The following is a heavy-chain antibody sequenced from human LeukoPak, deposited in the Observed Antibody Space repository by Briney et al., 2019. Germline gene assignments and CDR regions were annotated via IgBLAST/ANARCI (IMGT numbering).Heavy chain of an antibody. CDR2: ISHTGST. V-gene: IGHV4-38-2*02. CDR1: GFSISSGYY. J-gene: IGHJ5*01. Sequence: PSETLSLTCTVSGFSISSGYYWGCIRQPPGKGLEWIGSISHTGSTYYNPSLKSRVTISIDTSKNQFSLKLSSVTASDTVVYYCAGSGGSYSYNWFESWGQGTLVTVSS. CDR3: AGSGGSYSYNWFES. D-gene: IGHD1-26*01.